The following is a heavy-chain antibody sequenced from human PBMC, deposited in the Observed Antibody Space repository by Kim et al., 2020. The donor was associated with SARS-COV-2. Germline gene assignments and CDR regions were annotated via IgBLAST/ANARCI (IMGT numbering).Heavy chain of an antibody. V-gene: IGHV1-2*02. D-gene: IGHD2-15*01. J-gene: IGHJ5*02. CDR3: ARDHRVVVAASPRRPNWFAP. CDR1: GYPLTTSY. Sequence: ASVKVSCKSSGYPLTTSYIHWVRQAPGQGLEWMGFINPNTGATTYTEKFQGRVTMTRDTAVDTVYMHLRSLRSDDTAVYYCARDHRVVVAASPRRPNWFAPWGQGTLITVSS. CDR2: INPNTGAT.